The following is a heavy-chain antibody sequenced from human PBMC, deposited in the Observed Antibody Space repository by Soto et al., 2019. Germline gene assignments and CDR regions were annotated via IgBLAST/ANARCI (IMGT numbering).Heavy chain of an antibody. D-gene: IGHD3-10*01. CDR1: GFTFSDYY. Sequence: GGSLRLSCAASGFTFSDYYMSWIRQAPGKGLEWVSYISSSSSYTNYADSVKGRFTISRDNAKNSLYLQMNSLRAEDTAVFYCARDFITFGPESDYGSGSYYNYDGRLWGQGTLVTVSS. J-gene: IGHJ4*02. V-gene: IGHV3-11*05. CDR2: ISSSSSYT. CDR3: ARDFITFGPESDYGSGSYYNYDGRL.